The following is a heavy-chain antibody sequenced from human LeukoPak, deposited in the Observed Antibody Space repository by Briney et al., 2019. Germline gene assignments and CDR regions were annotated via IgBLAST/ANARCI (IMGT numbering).Heavy chain of an antibody. Sequence: GRSLRLSCAASGFTFTAYLIHWVRQAPGKGLEWVAVMSSDGNAMFYADSVKGRFTISRDNSKNTLYLQMNSLRAEDTAVYYCARDAFYYDFWSGYYTLGDYFDYWGQGTLVTVSS. D-gene: IGHD3-3*01. CDR2: MSSDGNAM. CDR1: GFTFTAYL. J-gene: IGHJ4*02. CDR3: ARDAFYYDFWSGYYTLGDYFDY. V-gene: IGHV3-30-3*01.